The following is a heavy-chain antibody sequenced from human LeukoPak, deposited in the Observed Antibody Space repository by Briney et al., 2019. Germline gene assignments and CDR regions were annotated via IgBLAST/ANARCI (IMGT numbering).Heavy chain of an antibody. CDR2: FYYSVST. V-gene: IGHV4-59*04. CDR1: GGSFSGYY. J-gene: IGHJ4*02. D-gene: IGHD3-9*01. Sequence: SETLSLTCAVYGGSFSGYYWGWIRQPPGKGLEWIGTFYYSVSTYYNPSLKSRVTMSVDTSKNQFSLKLRAVTAADTAVYYCARHRIIRDIVTGDYFDYWGQGTLVTVSS. CDR3: ARHRIIRDIVTGDYFDY.